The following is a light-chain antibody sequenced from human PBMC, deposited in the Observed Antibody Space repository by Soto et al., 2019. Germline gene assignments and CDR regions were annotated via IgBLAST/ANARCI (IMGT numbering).Light chain of an antibody. CDR2: TAS. CDR3: QQFTTYPIT. Sequence: DIQLTQSPSFLSASVGDRVTIACRASQDTTTYLAWYQQKPGRAPKLLISTASTLQSGAPSRFSGSGSGTEFTLTISSLQPEDFATYYCQQFTTYPITFGQGTRLDIK. J-gene: IGKJ5*01. CDR1: QDTTTY. V-gene: IGKV1-9*01.